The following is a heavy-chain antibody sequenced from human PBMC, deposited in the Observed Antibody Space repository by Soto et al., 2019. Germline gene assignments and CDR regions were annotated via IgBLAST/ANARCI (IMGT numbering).Heavy chain of an antibody. CDR3: AKNETTRPWFAP. CDR2: SYYIGTT. CDR1: GGSISIGTYF. V-gene: IGHV4-31*03. Sequence: SVTLSRTCTVSGGSISIGTYFWGWIRQLPGKGLEWIGKSYYIGTTSYNPSLKSRVTMSIDTSKNQFSLKLRSVVAADTAMYYCAKNETTRPWFAPWGQGTLVTVS. D-gene: IGHD1-1*01. J-gene: IGHJ5*02.